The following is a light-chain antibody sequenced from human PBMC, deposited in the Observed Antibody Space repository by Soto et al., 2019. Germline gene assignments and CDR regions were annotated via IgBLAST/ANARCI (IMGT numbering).Light chain of an antibody. CDR3: QQHGSSPLT. V-gene: IGKV3-20*01. CDR2: GAS. CDR1: QSVSSSY. J-gene: IGKJ4*01. Sequence: ENVLRQSPGTLSLSPGERATLSCRASQSVSSSYLAWYQQKPGQAPRLLIYGASSRATGIPDRFSGSGSGTDFTLTISRLEHEYFPVYYWQQHGSSPLTFGGGTKVDIK.